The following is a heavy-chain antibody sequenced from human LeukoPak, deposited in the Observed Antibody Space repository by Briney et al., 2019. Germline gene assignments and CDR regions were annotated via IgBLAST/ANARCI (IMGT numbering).Heavy chain of an antibody. J-gene: IGHJ4*02. CDR2: IGARGDVT. D-gene: IGHD1-26*01. CDR1: GFAFSGYA. V-gene: IGHV3-23*01. Sequence: GGSLRLSCTVSGFAFSGYAMSWVRQAPGKGPEWVSSIGARGDVTYSADSVKGRFTISRDNSKRTLFLQMNSLRAEDTAVYYCAKVHYTASFPGSFPGRNYFDSWDQGSLVTVSS. CDR3: AKVHYTASFPGSFPGRNYFDS.